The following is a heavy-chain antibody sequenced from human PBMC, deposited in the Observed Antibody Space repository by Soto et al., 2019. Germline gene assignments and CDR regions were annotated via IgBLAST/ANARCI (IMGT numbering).Heavy chain of an antibody. CDR2: INPDNGNT. CDR3: ARGIATGQLDP. D-gene: IGHD2-15*01. Sequence: ASVKVSCKASGYTFTRYTMNWVRQAPGQRLEWMGWINPDNGNTKSSQKFQDRVIITRDTSASAAYMDLSSLRSEDTAVYYCARGIATGQLDPWGQGTLVTVSS. CDR1: GYTFTRYT. V-gene: IGHV1-3*01. J-gene: IGHJ5*02.